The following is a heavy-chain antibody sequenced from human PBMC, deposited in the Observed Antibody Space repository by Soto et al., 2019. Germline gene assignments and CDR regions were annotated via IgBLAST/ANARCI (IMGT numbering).Heavy chain of an antibody. V-gene: IGHV3-30*03. J-gene: IGHJ6*02. CDR1: GFTFSSYG. D-gene: IGHD2-2*01. CDR3: WGTSTRLILYGMDV. CDR2: ISYDGSNK. Sequence: QVQLVESGGGVVQPGRSLRLSCAASGFTFSSYGMHWVRQAPGKGLEWVAVISYDGSNKYYADCVKGRFTISRDNSKNTLYLKMNSLRAEDTAVYYCWGTSTRLILYGMDVWGQGTTVTVSS.